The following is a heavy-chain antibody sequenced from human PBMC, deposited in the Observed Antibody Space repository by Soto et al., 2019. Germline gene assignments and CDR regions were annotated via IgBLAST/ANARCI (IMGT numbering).Heavy chain of an antibody. V-gene: IGHV3-23*01. J-gene: IGHJ4*02. D-gene: IGHD2-15*01. CDR1: GFTFSSYA. CDR2: VSIGVST. CDR3: ATRSGAGGHFDY. Sequence: PGGSLRLSCAASGFTFSSYAMGWVRQGPGKGLEWVAVVSIGVSTHYADSVRGRFTISRDNSKNTLSLQMNSLTAEDTAVYFCATRSGAGGHFDYWGQGALVTVSS.